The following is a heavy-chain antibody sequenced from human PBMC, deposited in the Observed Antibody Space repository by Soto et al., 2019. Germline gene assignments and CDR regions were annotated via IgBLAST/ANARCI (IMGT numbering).Heavy chain of an antibody. D-gene: IGHD6-19*01. Sequence: GGSLRLSCVDSGFTFSSYSMNWVRQAPGRGLEWVSYISSSSSTIYYADSVKGRFTISRDNAKNSLYLQMNSLRDEDTAVYYCAREGIAVAGRDNYYYYDGMDVWGQGTTVTVSS. CDR1: GFTFSSYS. V-gene: IGHV3-48*02. J-gene: IGHJ6*02. CDR3: AREGIAVAGRDNYYYYDGMDV. CDR2: ISSSSSTI.